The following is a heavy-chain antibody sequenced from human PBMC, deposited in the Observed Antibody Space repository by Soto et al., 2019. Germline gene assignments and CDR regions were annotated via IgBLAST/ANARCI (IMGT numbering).Heavy chain of an antibody. D-gene: IGHD3-16*01. Sequence: QAQLVKSGGGVVQPGRSLRLSCEASGFTFRSHAMHWVRQTPGKGLEWVAVISYDATNKDFADSVKGRFTISRDNSENTLYLQMHSLRPDDTAVYYCAKLVELGDSFDIWGQGTVVTVSS. J-gene: IGHJ3*02. CDR2: ISYDATNK. V-gene: IGHV3-30*18. CDR3: AKLVELGDSFDI. CDR1: GFTFRSHA.